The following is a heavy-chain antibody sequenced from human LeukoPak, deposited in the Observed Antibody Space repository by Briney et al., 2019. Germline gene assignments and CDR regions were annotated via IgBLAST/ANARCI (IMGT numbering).Heavy chain of an antibody. D-gene: IGHD3-10*01. CDR2: IYPGDSDT. CDR3: ARPIVVRGVANWFDP. V-gene: IGHV5-51*01. CDR1: GYSFTSYW. J-gene: IGHJ5*02. Sequence: GESLKISCKGSGYSFTSYWIGWVRQMPGKGLEWMGIIYPGDSDTRYSPSFQGQVTISADKSISTAYLQWSSLKASDTARYYCARPIVVRGVANWFDPWGQGTLVTVSS.